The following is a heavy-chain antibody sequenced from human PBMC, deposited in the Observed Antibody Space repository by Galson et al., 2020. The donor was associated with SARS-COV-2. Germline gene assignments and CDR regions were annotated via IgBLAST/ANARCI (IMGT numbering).Heavy chain of an antibody. CDR1: GFSVNSYS. V-gene: IGHV3-23*01. D-gene: IGHD1-26*01. CDR2: IVGNGKT. Sequence: GGSLRLSCAVSGFSVNSYSMSWVRQAPGRGLEWVSSIVGNGKTYYADSVKGRFTISRDHTKNTLFLQMNSMRVEDTALYYCARGSRRGGYNLWGQGTLATVSS. J-gene: IGHJ1*01. CDR3: ARGSRRGGYNL.